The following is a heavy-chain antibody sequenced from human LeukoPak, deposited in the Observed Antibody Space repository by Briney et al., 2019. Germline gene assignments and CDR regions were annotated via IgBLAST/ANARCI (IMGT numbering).Heavy chain of an antibody. Sequence: ASVKVSCKASGYTFTSYGISWVRQAPGQGLEWMGWISAYNGNTNYAQMLQGRVTMTTDTSTSTAYMELRSLRSDDTAVYYCAREMMVASLTGLFISLDYWGQGTLVTVSS. V-gene: IGHV1-18*01. CDR1: GYTFTSYG. J-gene: IGHJ4*02. CDR3: AREMMVASLTGLFISLDY. CDR2: ISAYNGNT. D-gene: IGHD3-9*01.